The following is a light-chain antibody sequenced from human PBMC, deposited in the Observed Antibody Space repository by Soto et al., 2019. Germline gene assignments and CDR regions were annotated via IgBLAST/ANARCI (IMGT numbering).Light chain of an antibody. J-gene: IGLJ2*01. Sequence: QSALTQPASVSGYPGQSSTISCTGTSSDIGAYNFVSWYQQHPGKAPKLMLYDVNIRPSGVSNRFSGSKSGNTASLTISGLQAEDEADYYCTSWTTSTTMIFGGWTKLTVL. CDR1: SSDIGAYNF. CDR2: DVN. CDR3: TSWTTSTTMI. V-gene: IGLV2-14*03.